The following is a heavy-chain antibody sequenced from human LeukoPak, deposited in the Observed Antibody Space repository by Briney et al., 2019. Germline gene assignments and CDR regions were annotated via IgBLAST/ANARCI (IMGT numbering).Heavy chain of an antibody. CDR3: ARGGSYYDSSGYYYSFDY. CDR1: GYSISSGYY. J-gene: IGHJ4*02. Sequence: PSETLSLTCTVSGYSISSGYYWGWIRQPPGKGLEWIGSIYHSGSTYYNPSLKSRVTMSVDTSKNQFSLKLSSVTAADTAVYYCARGGSYYDSSGYYYSFDYWGQGTLVTVSS. D-gene: IGHD3-22*01. CDR2: IYHSGST. V-gene: IGHV4-38-2*02.